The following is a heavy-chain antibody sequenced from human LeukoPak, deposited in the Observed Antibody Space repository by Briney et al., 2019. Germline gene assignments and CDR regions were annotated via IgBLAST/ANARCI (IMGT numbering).Heavy chain of an antibody. CDR2: IDPNSGGT. J-gene: IGHJ6*02. V-gene: IGHV1-2*02. D-gene: IGHD6-19*01. CDR3: ARDGQQWLVLDYYYGMDV. CDR1: GYTFTAYY. Sequence: ASVKVSCKTSGYTFTAYYMHWVRQAPGQGLEWMGWIDPNSGGTNYAQNFQGRVTMTRDTSISTAYMEVSGLTSDDTAVYYCARDGQQWLVLDYYYGMDVWGQGTTVTVSS.